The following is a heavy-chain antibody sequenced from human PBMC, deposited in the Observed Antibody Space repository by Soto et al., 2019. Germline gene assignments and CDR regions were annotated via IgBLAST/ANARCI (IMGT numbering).Heavy chain of an antibody. CDR3: ARADCSSNSWPRYFDY. CDR2: LNPNSGDT. V-gene: IGHV1-2*02. J-gene: IGHJ4*02. Sequence: QVQLVQSGAEVKKPGASVKVSCKASGYTFTGYYMHWVRQAPGQGLEWMGWLNPNSGDTNYAQKFQGRVNMTRDTSISTADMELSGLRSDDTAVYYCARADCSSNSWPRYFDYWGQGTLVTVSS. D-gene: IGHD2-2*01. CDR1: GYTFTGYY.